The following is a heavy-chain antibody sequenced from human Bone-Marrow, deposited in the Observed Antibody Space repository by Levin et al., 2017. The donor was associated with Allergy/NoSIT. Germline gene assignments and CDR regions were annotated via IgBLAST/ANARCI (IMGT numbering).Heavy chain of an antibody. CDR3: ARGDCYSGSCYGHDWFDP. CDR2: INPNSGNT. Sequence: AASVKVSCKTSGYTFTSYNVYWVRQATGQGLEWMGYINPNSGNTGYAQKFQGRVTMTRNSSITTAYMELSGLTSEDTAMYYCARGDCYSGSCYGHDWFDPWGQGTQVTVSS. CDR1: GYTFTSYN. D-gene: IGHD2-15*01. V-gene: IGHV1-8*01. J-gene: IGHJ5*02.